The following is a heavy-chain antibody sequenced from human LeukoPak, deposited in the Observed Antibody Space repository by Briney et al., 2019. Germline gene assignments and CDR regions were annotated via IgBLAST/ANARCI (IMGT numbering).Heavy chain of an antibody. CDR2: INQTGST. V-gene: IGHV4-34*01. D-gene: IGHD1-26*01. Sequence: SETLSLTCAVYGGSFSGYYWNWIRQPPGKGLEWIGEINQTGSTNYNPSLKSRVTISIDTSKNQFSLRLSSVTAADTAVYYCARGMSGSYVSYWGQGTLVTVSS. CDR1: GGSFSGYY. J-gene: IGHJ4*02. CDR3: ARGMSGSYVSY.